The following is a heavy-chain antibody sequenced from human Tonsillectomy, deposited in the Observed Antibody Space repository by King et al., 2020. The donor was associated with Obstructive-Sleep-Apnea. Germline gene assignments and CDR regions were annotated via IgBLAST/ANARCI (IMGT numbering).Heavy chain of an antibody. Sequence: VQLVESGAEVKKPGASVKVSCKASGYTFTSYGISWVRQAPGQGLEWMGWISAYNGNTNYAQKLQGRVTMTTDTSASTAYMELRGLRSDDTAVYYCARANTGYCSGGSCYTNYYYYYYYGMDVWGQGTTVTVSS. CDR1: GYTFTSYG. J-gene: IGHJ6*02. CDR3: ARANTGYCSGGSCYTNYYYYYYYGMDV. V-gene: IGHV1-18*01. CDR2: ISAYNGNT. D-gene: IGHD2-15*01.